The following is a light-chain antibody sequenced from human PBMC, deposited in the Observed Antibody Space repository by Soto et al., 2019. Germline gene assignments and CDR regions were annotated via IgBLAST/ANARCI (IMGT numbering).Light chain of an antibody. CDR3: QQRNHWPPT. V-gene: IGKV3-11*01. J-gene: IGKJ4*01. CDR1: QSVRND. Sequence: EIVLTQSPATLSLSPGERATLSCRASQSVRNDLVWYHQKPGQAPRVLIYSASNRATGIPARFSGSGSGTDFTLTISSLEHEDFAGDNCQQRNHWPPTFGGGTKVEMK. CDR2: SAS.